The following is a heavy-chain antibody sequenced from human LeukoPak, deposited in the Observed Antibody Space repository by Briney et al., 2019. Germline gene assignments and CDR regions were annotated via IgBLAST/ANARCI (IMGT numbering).Heavy chain of an antibody. CDR1: GFTFSNYG. CDR2: IWFDGSYK. V-gene: IGHV3-33*06. J-gene: IGHJ6*03. Sequence: SGRPLRLSCAASGFTFSNYGMHWVRQAPGKGLEWVAIIWFDGSYKYYADSVKGRFTISRDNSKNTLYLQMNSLRAEDTAVYYCAKDFNYRGPGWYYMDVWGKGTTVTVSS. D-gene: IGHD4-11*01. CDR3: AKDFNYRGPGWYYMDV.